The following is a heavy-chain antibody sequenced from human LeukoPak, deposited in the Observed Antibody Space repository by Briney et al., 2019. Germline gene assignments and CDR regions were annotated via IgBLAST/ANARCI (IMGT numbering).Heavy chain of an antibody. CDR3: ARDSPPTPGIAVAGGS. V-gene: IGHV4-4*02. J-gene: IGHJ4*02. D-gene: IGHD6-19*01. CDR2: IYHSGST. Sequence: GSLRLSCAASGFTFSTYSMNWVRQPPGKGLEWIGEIYHSGSTNYNPSLKSRVTISVDKSKNQFSLKLSSVTAADTAVYYCARDSPPTPGIAVAGGSWGQGTLVTVSS. CDR1: GFTFSTYSM.